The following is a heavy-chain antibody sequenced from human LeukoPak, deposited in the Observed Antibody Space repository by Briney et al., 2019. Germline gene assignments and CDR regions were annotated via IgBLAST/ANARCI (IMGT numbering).Heavy chain of an antibody. V-gene: IGHV4-4*07. D-gene: IGHD6-25*01. CDR3: ARTSQSGYASDFAY. CDR1: GGSISSYY. J-gene: IGHJ4*02. Sequence: SETLSLTCTVSGGSISSYYWSWIRQPAGKGLEWIGRIYTSGSTNYNPSLKSRVTISVDTSKNQFSLKLSSVTAADTAVYYCARTSQSGYASDFAYWGQGTLVTVSS. CDR2: IYTSGST.